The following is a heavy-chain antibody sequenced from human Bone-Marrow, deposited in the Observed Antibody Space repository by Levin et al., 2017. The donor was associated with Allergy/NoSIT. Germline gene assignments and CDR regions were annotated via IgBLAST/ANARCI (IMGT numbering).Heavy chain of an antibody. D-gene: IGHD2-15*01. J-gene: IGHJ4*02. Sequence: ASVKVSCAASGFSFSTYWMNWVRQAPGKGLEWVANIKQDGSEKYYVGSVKGRFTIYRDNDKNSLYLQMNTLRAEDTAVYYCAREVRASEYCSSSSCPDGHDYWGQGTLVTVSS. CDR1: GFSFSTYW. V-gene: IGHV3-7*04. CDR2: IKQDGSEK. CDR3: AREVRASEYCSSSSCPDGHDY.